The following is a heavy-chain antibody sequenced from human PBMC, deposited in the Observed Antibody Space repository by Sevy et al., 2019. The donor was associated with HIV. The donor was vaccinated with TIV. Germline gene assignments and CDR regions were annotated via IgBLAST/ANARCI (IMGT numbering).Heavy chain of an antibody. D-gene: IGHD3-16*01. V-gene: IGHV5-51*01. CDR2: IYPGDSDT. CDR1: GYSFTSYW. Sequence: GESLKISCKGSGYSFTSYWIGWVRQMPGKGLEWMGIIYPGDSDTRYSPSFQGQVTISADKSISTAYLQWSSLKASDTAMYYCARQEGEWGPGLPKRSALNDAFDIWGQGTMVTVSS. J-gene: IGHJ3*02. CDR3: ARQEGEWGPGLPKRSALNDAFDI.